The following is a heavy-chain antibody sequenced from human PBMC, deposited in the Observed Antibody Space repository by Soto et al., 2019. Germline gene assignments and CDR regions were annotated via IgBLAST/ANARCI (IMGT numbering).Heavy chain of an antibody. Sequence: PSETLSLTCTVSGGSISSYYWSWIRQPPGKGLEWIGYIYYSGSTNYNPSLKSRVTISVDTSKNQFSLKLSSVTAADTAVYYCARQGYDFWSGYAGSEDYYYMDVWGKRTTVTVSS. V-gene: IGHV4-59*08. J-gene: IGHJ6*03. CDR1: GGSISSYY. D-gene: IGHD3-3*01. CDR2: IYYSGST. CDR3: ARQGYDFWSGYAGSEDYYYMDV.